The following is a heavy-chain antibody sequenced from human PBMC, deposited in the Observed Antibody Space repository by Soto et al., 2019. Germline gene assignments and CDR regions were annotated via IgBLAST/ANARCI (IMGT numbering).Heavy chain of an antibody. CDR2: IYPGDSDT. J-gene: IGHJ6*03. CDR1: GYSFTSYW. CDR3: ARHANRDLIWSGYYKLSYYYMDV. V-gene: IGHV5-51*01. D-gene: IGHD3-3*01. Sequence: GESLKISCKGSGYSFTSYWIGWVRQIPGKGLEWMGIIYPGDSDTRYSPSFQGQVTISADKSISTAYLQWSSLKASDTAMYYCARHANRDLIWSGYYKLSYYYMDVWGKGTTVTVSS.